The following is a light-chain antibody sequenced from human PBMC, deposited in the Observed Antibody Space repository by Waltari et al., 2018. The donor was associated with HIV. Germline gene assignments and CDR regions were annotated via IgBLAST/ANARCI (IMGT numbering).Light chain of an antibody. V-gene: IGLV3-1*01. CDR1: KLGDTY. Sequence: SYELTQPPSVSVSPGQTASITCSGDKLGDTYACWYQQKPGQSPVLVIYQDSKRPSGIPEIFSGSNSGNTATLTISGTQAMDEADFYCQAWDSSSVVFGGGTKLTVL. J-gene: IGLJ2*01. CDR3: QAWDSSSVV. CDR2: QDS.